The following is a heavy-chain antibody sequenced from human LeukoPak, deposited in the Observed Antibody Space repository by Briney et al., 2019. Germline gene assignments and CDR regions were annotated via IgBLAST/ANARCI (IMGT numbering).Heavy chain of an antibody. V-gene: IGHV3-23*01. CDR1: RFTFSSYA. Sequence: GGSLRLSCAASRFTFSSYAMSWVRQAPGKGLDWVSTITTSGDTTYYAYSVKGRFTISRDNSKNTLYLQMNSLRAEDTAIYYCAKQDTSLSSIPAWGQGTLVTVSS. J-gene: IGHJ5*02. D-gene: IGHD2-21*01. CDR3: AKQDTSLSSIPA. CDR2: ITTSGDTT.